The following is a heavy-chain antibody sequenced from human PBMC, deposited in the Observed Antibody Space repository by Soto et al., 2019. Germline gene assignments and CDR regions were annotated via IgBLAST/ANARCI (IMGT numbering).Heavy chain of an antibody. V-gene: IGHV3-11*01. J-gene: IGHJ5*02. D-gene: IGHD2-2*01. CDR1: GFTFSDHY. CDR2: ISSSGSTI. Sequence: GGSLGLSCAASGFTFSDHYVDWVRQAPGKGLEWVSYISSSGSTIYYADSVKGRFTISRDNAKNSLYLQMNSLRAEDTAVYYCARVVDCISTSCLGWFDPWGQGTLVTFSS. CDR3: ARVVDCISTSCLGWFDP.